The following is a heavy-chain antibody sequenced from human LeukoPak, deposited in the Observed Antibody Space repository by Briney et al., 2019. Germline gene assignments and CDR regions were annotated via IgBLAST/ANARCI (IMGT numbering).Heavy chain of an antibody. Sequence: ASVKVSCKASGYTFTSYGISWVRQAPGQGLEWMGWISAYNGNTNYAQKLRGRVTMTTDTSTSTAYMELRSLRSDDTAVYYCARDSAWIQPTEYSYWYFDLWGRGTLVTVSS. CDR2: ISAYNGNT. J-gene: IGHJ2*01. V-gene: IGHV1-18*01. CDR3: ARDSAWIQPTEYSYWYFDL. D-gene: IGHD5-18*01. CDR1: GYTFTSYG.